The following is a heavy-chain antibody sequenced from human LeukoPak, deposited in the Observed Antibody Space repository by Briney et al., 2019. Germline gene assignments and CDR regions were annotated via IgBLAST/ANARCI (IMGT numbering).Heavy chain of an antibody. CDR2: IYYSGST. Sequence: SETVSLTCTVSGGSISSGGYYWSWIRQHPGKGLEWIGYIYYSGSTYYNPSLKSRVTISVDTSKNQFSLKLSSVTAADTAVYYCARVAIFGVAIFDYWGQGTLVTVSS. CDR3: ARVAIFGVAIFDY. CDR1: GGSISSGGYY. D-gene: IGHD3-3*01. J-gene: IGHJ4*02. V-gene: IGHV4-31*03.